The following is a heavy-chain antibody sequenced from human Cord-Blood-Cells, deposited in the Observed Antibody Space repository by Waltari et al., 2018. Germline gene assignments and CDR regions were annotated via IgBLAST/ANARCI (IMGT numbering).Heavy chain of an antibody. CDR3: ARGDYDYGDYFDY. V-gene: IGHV3-48*03. D-gene: IGHD4-17*01. J-gene: IGHJ4*02. Sequence: EVQLVESGGGLVQPGGSLRLSCAASGFTFSSSQMNWVRQAPGKGLEWVSYISSSGSTIYYADSVKGRFTISRDNAKNSLYLQMNSLRAEDTAVYYCARGDYDYGDYFDYWGQGTLVIVSS. CDR2: ISSSGSTI. CDR1: GFTFSSSQ.